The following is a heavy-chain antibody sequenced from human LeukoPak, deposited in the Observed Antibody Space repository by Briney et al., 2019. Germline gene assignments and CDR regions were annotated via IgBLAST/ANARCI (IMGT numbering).Heavy chain of an antibody. D-gene: IGHD3-3*01. Sequence: SETLSLTCTVSGRSISSYYWSLIRQPPGKGLEGIWYNYYSGGTNYNPSLKSRVTISVDTSKNQFSLKLISVTPADTAVYYCARARAIETYYDFWSGSIYAFDIWGQGTMVTVSS. J-gene: IGHJ3*02. CDR2: NYYSGGT. CDR3: ARARAIETYYDFWSGSIYAFDI. V-gene: IGHV4-59*01. CDR1: GRSISSYY.